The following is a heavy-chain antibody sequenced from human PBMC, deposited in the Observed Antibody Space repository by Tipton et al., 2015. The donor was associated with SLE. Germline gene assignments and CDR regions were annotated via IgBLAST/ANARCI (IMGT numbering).Heavy chain of an antibody. J-gene: IGHJ4*02. V-gene: IGHV4-34*12. CDR3: ARASITIFGGTRPYYFDY. CDR2: LIHSGST. D-gene: IGHD3-3*01. CDR1: GGSFSGYY. Sequence: TLSLTCAVYGGSFSGYYWTWIRQPPGKGLEWIGELIHSGSTYYNPSLKSRVTMSVDTSKNQFSLRLISVTAADTAVYYCARASITIFGGTRPYYFDYWGQGTLVTVSS.